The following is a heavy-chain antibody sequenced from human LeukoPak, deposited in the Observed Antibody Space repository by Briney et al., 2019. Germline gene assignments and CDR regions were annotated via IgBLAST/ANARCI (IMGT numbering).Heavy chain of an antibody. D-gene: IGHD1-26*01. CDR3: ARGYSGANTMIVDY. Sequence: SVKVSCKASGGTFSSYAISWVRQAPGQGLEWMGGIIPIFGTANYAQKFQGRVTITADESTSTAYMELSSLRSEDTAVYYCARGYSGANTMIVDYWGQGTLVTVSS. J-gene: IGHJ4*02. CDR2: IIPIFGTA. CDR1: GGTFSSYA. V-gene: IGHV1-69*01.